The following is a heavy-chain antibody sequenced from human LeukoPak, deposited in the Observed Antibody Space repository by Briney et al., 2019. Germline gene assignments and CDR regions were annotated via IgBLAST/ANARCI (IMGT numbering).Heavy chain of an antibody. CDR3: ARVKSSGFYFDY. Sequence: PSETLSLTCTVSGGSISSYYWSWIRQPPGKGLEWIGYIYYSGSTNYNPSLKSRVTISVDTSKNQFSLKLSSVTAADTAVYYCARVKSSGFYFDYWGQGTLVTVS. J-gene: IGHJ4*02. CDR1: GGSISSYY. CDR2: IYYSGST. D-gene: IGHD6-19*01. V-gene: IGHV4-59*01.